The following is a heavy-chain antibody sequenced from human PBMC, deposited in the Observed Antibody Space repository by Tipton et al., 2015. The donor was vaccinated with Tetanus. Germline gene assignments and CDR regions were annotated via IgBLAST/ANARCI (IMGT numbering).Heavy chain of an antibody. CDR2: ISTYKGST. CDR1: GYTFSNYG. Sequence: QLVQSGAEVKRPGASVKVSCKASGYTFSNYGINWVRQAPGQGLEWMGWISTYKGSTNYAQNLQGRVIMTTDTSTLTAYMELRSLRSDDTAVYYCARGGTMDYWGQGTLVTVSA. CDR3: ARGGTMDY. D-gene: IGHD1-1*01. V-gene: IGHV1-18*01. J-gene: IGHJ4*02.